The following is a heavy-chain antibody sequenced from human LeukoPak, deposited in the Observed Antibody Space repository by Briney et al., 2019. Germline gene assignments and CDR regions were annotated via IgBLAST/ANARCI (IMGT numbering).Heavy chain of an antibody. V-gene: IGHV4-59*01. Sequence: SETLSLTCTVSGGSISSYYWSWIRQPPGKGLEWIGYIYYSGSTNYNPSLKSRVTISVDTSKNQISLKLSSVTAADTAVYYCARGSVSDYGDYWFDPWGQGTLVTVSS. CDR2: IYYSGST. CDR3: ARGSVSDYGDYWFDP. CDR1: GGSISSYY. D-gene: IGHD4-17*01. J-gene: IGHJ5*02.